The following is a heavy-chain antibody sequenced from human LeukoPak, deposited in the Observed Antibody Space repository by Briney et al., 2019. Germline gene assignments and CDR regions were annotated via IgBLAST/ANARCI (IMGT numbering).Heavy chain of an antibody. CDR1: GGSISSGSYY. V-gene: IGHV4-61*02. D-gene: IGHD6-13*01. J-gene: IGHJ4*02. Sequence: SETLSLTCTVSGGSISSGSYYWSWIRQPAGKGLEWIGRIYTSGSTNYNPSLKSRVTISVDTSKNQFSLKLSSVTAADTAVYYCARVPIAAAATFDYWAQGTLVTVSS. CDR3: ARVPIAAAATFDY. CDR2: IYTSGST.